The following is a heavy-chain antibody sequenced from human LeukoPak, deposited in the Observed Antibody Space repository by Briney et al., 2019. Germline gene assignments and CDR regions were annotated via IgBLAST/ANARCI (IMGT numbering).Heavy chain of an antibody. D-gene: IGHD1-7*01. Sequence: PGGSLRLSCAASGFTFSSYEMNWVRQAPGKGLEWVSYISSSGSTIYYADSVKGRFTISRDNAKNTLYLQMNSPRAEDTAVYYCARITGTPSNFDDWGQGTLVTVSS. CDR2: ISSSGSTI. V-gene: IGHV3-48*03. CDR1: GFTFSSYE. CDR3: ARITGTPSNFDD. J-gene: IGHJ4*02.